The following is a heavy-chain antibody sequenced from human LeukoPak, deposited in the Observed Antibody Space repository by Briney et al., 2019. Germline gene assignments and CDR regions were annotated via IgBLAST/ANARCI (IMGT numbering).Heavy chain of an antibody. CDR2: INPSGGST. D-gene: IGHD3-10*01. J-gene: IGHJ6*02. Sequence: GASVKVSCKASGYTFTSYYMHWVRQAPGQGLEWMGIINPSGGSTSYAQKFQGRVTMTRDTSTSTVYMELSSLRSEDTAVYYCARVAPSMVRGVKDYGMDVWGQGTTVTVSS. CDR1: GYTFTSYY. V-gene: IGHV1-46*01. CDR3: ARVAPSMVRGVKDYGMDV.